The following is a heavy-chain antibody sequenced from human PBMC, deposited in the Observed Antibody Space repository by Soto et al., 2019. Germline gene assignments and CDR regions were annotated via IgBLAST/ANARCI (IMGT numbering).Heavy chain of an antibody. Sequence: GGSLRLSCAASRFTFSSYAMSWVRQAPGKGLEWVSAISGSGGSTYYADSVKGRFTISRDNSKNTLYLQMNSLRAEDTAVYYCAKGLVVVVPAAHAPWFDPWGQGTLVTVSS. J-gene: IGHJ5*02. CDR2: ISGSGGST. V-gene: IGHV3-23*01. D-gene: IGHD2-2*01. CDR3: AKGLVVVVPAAHAPWFDP. CDR1: RFTFSSYA.